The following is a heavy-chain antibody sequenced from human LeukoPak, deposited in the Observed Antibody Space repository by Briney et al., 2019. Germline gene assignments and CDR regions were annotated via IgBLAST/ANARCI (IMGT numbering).Heavy chain of an antibody. D-gene: IGHD4-17*01. J-gene: IGHJ3*02. CDR1: GFTFSSYS. Sequence: PGGSLRLSCAASGFTFSSYSMSWVRQAPGKGLEWVSSISSSSSYIYYADSVKGRFTISRDNAKNSLYLQMNSLRAEDTAVYYCARDPEPLAIYGDVRAFDIWGQGTMVTVSS. CDR2: ISSSSSYI. CDR3: ARDPEPLAIYGDVRAFDI. V-gene: IGHV3-21*01.